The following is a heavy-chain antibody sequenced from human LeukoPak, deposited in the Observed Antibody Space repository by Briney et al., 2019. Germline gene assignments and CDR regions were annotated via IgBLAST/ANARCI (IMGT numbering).Heavy chain of an antibody. D-gene: IGHD3-9*01. CDR2: IYYSGST. J-gene: IGHJ3*02. V-gene: IGHV4-59*12. Sequence: SETLSLTCTVSGGSISSYYWSWIRQPPGKGLEWIGYIYYSGSTNYNPSLKSRVTISVDTSKNQFSLKLSSVTAADTAVYYCARGVYDILTGYYPDAFDIWGQGTMVTVSS. CDR3: ARGVYDILTGYYPDAFDI. CDR1: GGSISSYY.